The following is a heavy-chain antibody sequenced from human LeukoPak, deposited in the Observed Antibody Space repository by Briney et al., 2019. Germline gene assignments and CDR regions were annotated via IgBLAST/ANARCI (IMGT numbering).Heavy chain of an antibody. Sequence: SQALSLTCAISGDSVSSKSAAWNWIRQSPSRGLEWLGRTYYRSKWKNDYAVSLRGRITINPDTSKNQFSLQLNSVSPEDTAVYYCARLVGGSSDYWGQGALVTVSS. CDR2: TYYRSKWKN. V-gene: IGHV6-1*01. CDR3: ARLVGGSSDY. CDR1: GDSVSSKSAA. D-gene: IGHD2-15*01. J-gene: IGHJ4*02.